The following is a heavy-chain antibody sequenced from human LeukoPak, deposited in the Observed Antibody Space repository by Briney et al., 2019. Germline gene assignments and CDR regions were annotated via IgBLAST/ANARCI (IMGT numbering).Heavy chain of an antibody. J-gene: IGHJ4*02. CDR3: ARAHKSCISDSCYAPPGY. CDR2: INHRGSL. V-gene: IGHV4-34*01. D-gene: IGHD2-2*01. Sequence: SETLSLTCAVYGGSFRDYFWSWIRQPPGKGLEWIGDINHRGSLSYNPSLESRVTISVDTSKNQFSLQMRSVTAADTAVYFCARAHKSCISDSCYAPPGYWGQGIPVTVSP. CDR1: GGSFRDYF.